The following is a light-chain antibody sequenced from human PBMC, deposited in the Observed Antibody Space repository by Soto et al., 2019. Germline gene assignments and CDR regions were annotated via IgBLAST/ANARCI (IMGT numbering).Light chain of an antibody. CDR2: DVT. CDR3: GSYTRNYTLV. Sequence: QSVLTQPASVSGSPGQSITISCTGTSDDIGAYNFVSWYQQHPGKAPRLLISDVTDRPSGVSNRFSGSKSVNTASLTISGLQAEDEAVYYCGSYTRNYTLVFGGGTKLTVL. CDR1: SDDIGAYNF. V-gene: IGLV2-14*03. J-gene: IGLJ2*01.